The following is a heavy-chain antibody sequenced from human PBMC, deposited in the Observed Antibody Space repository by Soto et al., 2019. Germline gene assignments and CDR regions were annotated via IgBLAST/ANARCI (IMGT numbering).Heavy chain of an antibody. CDR2: IREDGRDQ. Sequence: EIQVVESGGGLVQPGGSLRLSCAASGFTFSTYWMSWVRQAPGKGLEWVANIREDGRDQYYVDSVKGRFTISRDNATNSLYLRMNCLGVGDMAVYYCGREEWVVGNIDWFVSWGQGNLVNV. D-gene: IGHD6-19*01. V-gene: IGHV3-7*01. J-gene: IGHJ5*01. CDR1: GFTFSTYW. CDR3: GREEWVVGNIDWFVS.